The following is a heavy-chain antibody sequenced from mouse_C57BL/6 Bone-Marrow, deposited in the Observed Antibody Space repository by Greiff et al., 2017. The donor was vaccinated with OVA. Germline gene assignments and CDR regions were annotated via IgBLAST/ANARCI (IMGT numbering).Heavy chain of an antibody. CDR1: GYAFSSSW. CDR3: ARGYYYGSSLFDY. D-gene: IGHD1-1*01. J-gene: IGHJ2*01. CDR2: IYPGDGDT. V-gene: IGHV1-82*01. Sequence: QVQLQQSGPELVKPGASVKISCKASGYAFSSSWMNWVKQRPGKGLEWIGRIYPGDGDTNYNGKFKGKATLTAEKSSSTAYMQLSSLTSEDSAVYFCARGYYYGSSLFDYWGQGTTLTVSS.